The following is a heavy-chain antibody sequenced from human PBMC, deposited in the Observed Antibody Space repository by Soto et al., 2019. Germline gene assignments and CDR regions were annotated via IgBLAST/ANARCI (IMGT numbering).Heavy chain of an antibody. CDR3: ARETAAGTKYYYYGMDV. D-gene: IGHD6-13*01. CDR2: IWYDGSNK. CDR1: GFTFSSYG. V-gene: IGHV3-33*01. J-gene: IGHJ6*02. Sequence: LRLSCAASGFTFSSYGMHWVRQAPGKGLEWVAVIWYDGSNKYYADSVKGRFTISRDNSKNTLYLQMNSLRAEDTAVYYCARETAAGTKYYYYGMDVWGQGTTVT.